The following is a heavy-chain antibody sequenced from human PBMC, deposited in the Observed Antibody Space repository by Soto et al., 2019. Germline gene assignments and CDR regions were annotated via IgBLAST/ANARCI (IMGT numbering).Heavy chain of an antibody. Sequence: VESGGGLVQPGGSLRLSCAASGFTFSTYWMTWVRQAPGKGLEWVANIKQDGSEYYYVGSVKGRFTISRDNAKNSLYLQMNSLRAEDTAVYYCARGAFPTWGSYPLDYWGQGTLVTVSS. D-gene: IGHD3-16*02. CDR3: ARGAFPTWGSYPLDY. J-gene: IGHJ4*02. CDR2: IKQDGSEY. V-gene: IGHV3-7*04. CDR1: GFTFSTYW.